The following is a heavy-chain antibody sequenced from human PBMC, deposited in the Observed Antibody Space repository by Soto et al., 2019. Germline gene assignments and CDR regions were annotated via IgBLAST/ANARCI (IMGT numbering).Heavy chain of an antibody. J-gene: IGHJ4*02. CDR2: IYYIGTT. Sequence: ASETLSLSCTVSGGSISSSLYYWGWIRQPPGKGLEWIGSIYYIGTTYYNPSLKIRVTISVDTSKNHFSLRLSSVTAADTAVYYCARSRSGRWYYSDHWGQGTLVTVSS. V-gene: IGHV4-39*02. D-gene: IGHD6-13*01. CDR1: GGSISSSLYY. CDR3: ARSRSGRWYYSDH.